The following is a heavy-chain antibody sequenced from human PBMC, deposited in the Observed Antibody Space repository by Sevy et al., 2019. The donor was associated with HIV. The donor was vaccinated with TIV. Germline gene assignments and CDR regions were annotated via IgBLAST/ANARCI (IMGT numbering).Heavy chain of an antibody. CDR2: ISSSSSTI. V-gene: IGHV3-48*01. CDR3: ARSSVYIDYYDSSDYFFDY. D-gene: IGHD3-22*01. J-gene: IGHJ4*02. Sequence: GGSLRLSCAASGFTFSSYSMNWVRQAPGKGLEWVSYISSSSSTIYYADSVKGRLTISRDNAKNALYLQMNSLRAEDTAVYYCARSSVYIDYYDSSDYFFDYWGQGTLVTVSA. CDR1: GFTFSSYS.